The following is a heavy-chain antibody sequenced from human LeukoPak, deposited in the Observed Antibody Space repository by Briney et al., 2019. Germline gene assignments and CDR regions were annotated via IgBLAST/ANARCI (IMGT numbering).Heavy chain of an antibody. D-gene: IGHD3-10*01. CDR1: GFTFSSYS. V-gene: IGHV3-48*01. J-gene: IGHJ4*02. CDR2: ISSSSSTI. CDR3: ASITMVRGVPH. Sequence: GGSLRLSCAASGFTFSSYSMNWVRQAPGKGLEWVSYISSSSSTIYYADSVKGRLTISRDNAKNSLYLQMNSLRAEDTAVYYCASITMVRGVPHWGQGTLVTVSS.